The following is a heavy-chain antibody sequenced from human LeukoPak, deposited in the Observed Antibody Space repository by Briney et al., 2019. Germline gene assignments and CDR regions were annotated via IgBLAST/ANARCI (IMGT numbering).Heavy chain of an antibody. CDR1: GYSFTNYW. CDR2: IYPGDSDT. V-gene: IGHV5-51*01. Sequence: GESLQISCKGSGYSFTNYWIGWVRQLPGKGLEWMGIIYPGDSDTRYSPSFQGQVTISADKSISTAYLQWSSLKASDTAMYYCARHNVLTDLAVAGTADYWGQGTLVTVSS. J-gene: IGHJ4*02. CDR3: ARHNVLTDLAVAGTADY. D-gene: IGHD6-19*01.